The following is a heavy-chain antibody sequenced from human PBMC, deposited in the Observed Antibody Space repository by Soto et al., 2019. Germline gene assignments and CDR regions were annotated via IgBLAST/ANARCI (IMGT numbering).Heavy chain of an antibody. CDR1: GFTFDDYA. CDR3: VKDESINWYSGHFRH. D-gene: IGHD6-13*01. CDR2: INWNSGSI. Sequence: SLRLSCAASGFTFDDYAMHWVRQVPGKGLEWVSGINWNSGSIGYGDSVKGRFAISRDNAKNSLHLQMNSLSAEDTAFYYCVKDESINWYSGHFRHWGQGTQVTVSS. V-gene: IGHV3-9*01. J-gene: IGHJ1*01.